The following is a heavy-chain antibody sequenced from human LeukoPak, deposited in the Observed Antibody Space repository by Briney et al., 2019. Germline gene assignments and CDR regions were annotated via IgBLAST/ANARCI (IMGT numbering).Heavy chain of an antibody. CDR2: ISSSSSYI. CDR1: GFTFSSYG. Sequence: GGSLRLSCAASGFTFSSYGMHWVRQAPGKGLEWVSSISSSSSYIYYADSVKGRFTISRDNAKNSLYLQMNSLRAEDTAVYYCARGVSKYYYDSSVDYWGQGTLVTVSS. D-gene: IGHD3-22*01. CDR3: ARGVSKYYYDSSVDY. J-gene: IGHJ4*02. V-gene: IGHV3-21*01.